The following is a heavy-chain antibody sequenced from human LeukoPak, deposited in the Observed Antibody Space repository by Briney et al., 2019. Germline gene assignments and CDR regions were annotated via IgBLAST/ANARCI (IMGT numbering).Heavy chain of an antibody. D-gene: IGHD6-6*01. Sequence: QPGGSLRLSCAASGFTFSSYWMTWVRQAPGKGLEWVSAISGGGSTYYADSVKGRFTISRDNSKNTLYLQMNSLRAEDTAVYYCARVGKAARSEWFDPWGQGTLVTVSS. CDR2: ISGGGST. V-gene: IGHV3-23*01. J-gene: IGHJ5*02. CDR1: GFTFSSYW. CDR3: ARVGKAARSEWFDP.